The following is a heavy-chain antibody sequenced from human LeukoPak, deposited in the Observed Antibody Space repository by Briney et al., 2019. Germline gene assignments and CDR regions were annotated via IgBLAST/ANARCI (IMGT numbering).Heavy chain of an antibody. J-gene: IGHJ5*02. CDR2: IYYSGST. CDR3: ARGLGYSSSWYERWWFDP. CDR1: GGSISSSSYY. Sequence: SETLSLTCTVSGGSISSSSYYWGWIRQPPGKGLEWIGSIYYSGSTYYNLSLKSRVTISVDTSKNQFSLKLSSVTAADTAVYYCARGLGYSSSWYERWWFDPWGQGTLVTVSS. D-gene: IGHD6-13*01. V-gene: IGHV4-39*07.